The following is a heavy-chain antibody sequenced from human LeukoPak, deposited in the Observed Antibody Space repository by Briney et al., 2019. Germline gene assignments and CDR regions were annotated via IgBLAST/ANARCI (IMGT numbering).Heavy chain of an antibody. CDR3: AKPSSGWYTWDY. CDR1: GFTFSSHA. V-gene: IGHV3-23*01. Sequence: GGSLRLSCAASGFTFSSHAMSWVRQAPGKGLEWVSGISGSGGTSYYADSVKGRFTISRDNSKNTLYLQMNSLRAEDTAVYYCAKPSSGWYTWDYWGQGTLVTVSS. J-gene: IGHJ4*02. D-gene: IGHD6-19*01. CDR2: ISGSGGTS.